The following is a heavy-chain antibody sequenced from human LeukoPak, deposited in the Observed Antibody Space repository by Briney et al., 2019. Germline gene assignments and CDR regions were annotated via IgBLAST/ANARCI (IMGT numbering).Heavy chain of an antibody. CDR2: IWYDGSNK. CDR3: ARDVSWYFDS. CDR1: GFTFSSYG. D-gene: IGHD2-15*01. V-gene: IGHV3-33*01. Sequence: PGRSLRLSCAASGFTFSSYGMHWVRQAPGKGLEWVAVIWYDGSNKYYADSVRGRFTISRDNSKNTLYLQMNSLRAEDTAVYYCARDVSWYFDSWGQGTLVTVSS. J-gene: IGHJ4*02.